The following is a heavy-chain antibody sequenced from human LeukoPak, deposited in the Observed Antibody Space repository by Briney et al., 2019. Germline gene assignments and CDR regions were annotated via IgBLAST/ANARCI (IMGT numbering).Heavy chain of an antibody. D-gene: IGHD3-22*01. V-gene: IGHV1-18*01. CDR2: ISAYNGNT. Sequence: ASVTVSCKASRYTFTSYGISWLRQAPGQGLEGMGWISAYNGNTNYAQKLQGRVTMTTETSTSTAYMELRSLRSHDTAVYYCARSDTMIVVVITPHAFDIWGQGTMVTVSS. CDR1: RYTFTSYG. J-gene: IGHJ3*02. CDR3: ARSDTMIVVVITPHAFDI.